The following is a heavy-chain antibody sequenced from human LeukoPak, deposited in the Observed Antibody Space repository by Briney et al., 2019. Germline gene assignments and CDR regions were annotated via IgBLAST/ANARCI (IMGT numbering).Heavy chain of an antibody. D-gene: IGHD5-24*01. CDR3: ARDGRDGYTNWFDP. J-gene: IGHJ5*02. V-gene: IGHV1-69*13. CDR2: IIPIFGTA. CDR1: GGTFSSYA. Sequence: SVKVSCKASGGTFSSYAISWVRQAPGQGLEWMGGIIPIFGTANYAQKFQGRATITADETTSTAYMELSSLRSEDTAVYYCARDGRDGYTNWFDPWGQGTLVTVSS.